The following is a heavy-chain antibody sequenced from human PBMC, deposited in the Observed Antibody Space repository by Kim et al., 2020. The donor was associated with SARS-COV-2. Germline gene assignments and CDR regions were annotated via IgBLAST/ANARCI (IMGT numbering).Heavy chain of an antibody. CDR1: GFTFSSYA. CDR2: ISGSGGST. D-gene: IGHD1-7*01. J-gene: IGHJ6*02. CDR3: AKDRLRITGTTGTYYYYYGMDV. Sequence: GGSLRLSCAASGFTFSSYAMRWVRQAPGKGLEWVSAISGSGGSTYYADSVKGRFTISRDNSKNTLYLQMNSLRAEDTAVYYCAKDRLRITGTTGTYYYYYGMDVWGQGTTVTVSS. V-gene: IGHV3-23*01.